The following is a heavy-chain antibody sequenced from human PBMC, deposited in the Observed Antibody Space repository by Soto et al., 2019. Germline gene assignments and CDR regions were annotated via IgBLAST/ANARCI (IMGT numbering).Heavy chain of an antibody. CDR3: ARAGELPYYSYGMDV. J-gene: IGHJ6*02. V-gene: IGHV1-18*01. CDR2: VSGYNGNT. Sequence: QVQLVQSGGEVKKAGASVKVSCKASGYTFTTSGVSWVRQAPGQGLEWMGWVSGYNGNTKHVENFQDRVNMTTDTSTSTAYLELRILRTDDTAVYYCARAGELPYYSYGMDVWGQGTTVIVSS. CDR1: GYTFTTSG. D-gene: IGHD1-7*01.